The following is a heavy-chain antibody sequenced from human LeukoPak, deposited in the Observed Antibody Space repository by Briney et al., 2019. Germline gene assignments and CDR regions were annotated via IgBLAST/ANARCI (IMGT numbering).Heavy chain of an antibody. CDR2: ISYDGSNK. V-gene: IGHV3-30*04. CDR1: GFTFSSYA. J-gene: IGHJ4*02. D-gene: IGHD3-22*01. Sequence: GGSLRLSCAASGFTFSSYAMHWVRQAPGKGLEWVAVISYDGSNKYYADSVKGRFTISRDNSKNTLYLQMNSLRAEDTAVYYCAKDLTPFAHYYDSSGYYFNFDYWGQGTLVTVSS. CDR3: AKDLTPFAHYYDSSGYYFNFDY.